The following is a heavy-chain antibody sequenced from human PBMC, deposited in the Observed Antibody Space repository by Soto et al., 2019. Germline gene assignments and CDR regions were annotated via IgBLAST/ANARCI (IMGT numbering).Heavy chain of an antibody. V-gene: IGHV1-69*12. CDR2: IIPIFGTA. CDR1: GGTFSSYA. CDR3: ARRLAARHLRAFAP. D-gene: IGHD6-6*01. Sequence: QVQLVQSGAEVKKPGSSVKVSCKASGGTFSSYAISWVRQAPGQGLEWMGGIIPIFGTANYAQKFQGRVTXXAXECXSTAYMELSSLRSEDTAVYYCARRLAARHLRAFAPWGQGTLVIVSS. J-gene: IGHJ5*02.